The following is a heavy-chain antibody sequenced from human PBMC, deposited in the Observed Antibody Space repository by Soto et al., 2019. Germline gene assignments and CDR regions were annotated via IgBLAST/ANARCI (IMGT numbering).Heavy chain of an antibody. D-gene: IGHD2-15*01. CDR3: AAVEWWGGRI. Sequence: EVQLLESGGGLVQPGGSLRLSCAASGLTVATSAMSWVRQAPGKGLEWVSAIHDHDDSTFYADSVKGRFTISRDSSKNTLYLQMNSLGAEDTAIYYCAAVEWWGGRIWGQGTMVTVSS. V-gene: IGHV3-23*01. CDR2: IHDHDDST. J-gene: IGHJ3*02. CDR1: GLTVATSA.